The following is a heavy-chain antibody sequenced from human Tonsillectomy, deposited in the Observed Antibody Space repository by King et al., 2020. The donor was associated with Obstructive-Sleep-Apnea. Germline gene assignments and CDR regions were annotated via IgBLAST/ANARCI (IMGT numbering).Heavy chain of an antibody. V-gene: IGHV3-23*04. D-gene: IGHD6-19*01. Sequence: VQLVESGGGLVQPGGSLRLSCAASGFTFSNYAMNWVRQAPGKGLGWVSSLSGGSGTTYYADSVKGRVTISRDNSKNTLSLQMNSLRADDTAVYYCVTGGSGWSVRGAFDLWGQGTMVTVSS. CDR3: VTGGSGWSVRGAFDL. J-gene: IGHJ3*01. CDR1: GFTFSNYA. CDR2: LSGGSGTT.